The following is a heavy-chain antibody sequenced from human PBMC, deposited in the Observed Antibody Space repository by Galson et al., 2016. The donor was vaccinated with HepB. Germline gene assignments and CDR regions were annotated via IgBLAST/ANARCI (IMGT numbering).Heavy chain of an antibody. Sequence: CAISGDSVSSINAAWHWLRQSPSRGLEWLGRTYYRSKWYNDYATSLKSRIIITPDTSKNQFSLQLDSVSHEDTAVYYCASGTAYGSAFEIWGQGTLVTVSS. CDR2: TYYRSKWYN. J-gene: IGHJ3*02. D-gene: IGHD2-21*02. V-gene: IGHV6-1*01. CDR1: GDSVSSINAA. CDR3: ASGTAYGSAFEI.